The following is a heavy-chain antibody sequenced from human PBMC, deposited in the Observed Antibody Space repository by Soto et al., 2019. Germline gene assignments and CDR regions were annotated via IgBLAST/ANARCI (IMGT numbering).Heavy chain of an antibody. CDR1: GGSFSGYY. J-gene: IGHJ6*02. CDR2: INHSGST. D-gene: IGHD1-7*01. Sequence: SETLSLTCAVYGGSFSGYYWSWIRQPPGKGPEWIGEINHSGSTNYNPSLKSRVTISVDTSKNQFSLKLSSVTAADTAVYYCARGVLTGTTGTSGMDVWGQGTTVTVSS. V-gene: IGHV4-34*01. CDR3: ARGVLTGTTGTSGMDV.